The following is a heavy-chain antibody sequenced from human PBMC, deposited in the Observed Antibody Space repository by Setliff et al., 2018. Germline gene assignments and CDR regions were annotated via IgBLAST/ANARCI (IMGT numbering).Heavy chain of an antibody. CDR3: ARGGGGLLWFGELSRYYFDY. CDR2: VYYSGNT. J-gene: IGHJ4*02. V-gene: IGHV4-39*07. D-gene: IGHD3-10*01. CDR1: GGSISTTDYY. Sequence: SETLSLTCTVSGGSISTTDYYWDWIRQPPGKGLEWIGCVYYSGNTYYSPSLKSRVTMFVDTSKNQFSLMPYSVTAADTAVYYCARGGGGLLWFGELSRYYFDYWGQGTLVTVSS.